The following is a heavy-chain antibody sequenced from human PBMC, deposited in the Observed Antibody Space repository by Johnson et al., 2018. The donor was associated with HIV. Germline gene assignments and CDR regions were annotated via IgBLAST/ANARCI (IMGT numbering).Heavy chain of an antibody. CDR2: ISTSDGTI. J-gene: IGHJ3*02. Sequence: HVQLVDSLVGLFKPGGSLRLSCVASGFTFSDYYMTWIRQAPGKGLEWVSYISTSDGTIYSADTVNGRFSISRDNAKNSLYLQMNSLRAEDTAVYYCARSRDCSGGSCPDAFDIWGQGTMVTVSS. CDR1: GFTFSDYY. CDR3: ARSRDCSGGSCPDAFDI. V-gene: IGHV3-11*04. D-gene: IGHD2-15*01.